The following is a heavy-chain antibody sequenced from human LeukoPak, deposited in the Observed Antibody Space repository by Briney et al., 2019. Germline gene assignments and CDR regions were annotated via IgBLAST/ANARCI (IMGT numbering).Heavy chain of an antibody. Sequence: SGTLSLTCAVSGGSISSSNWWSWVRQPPGKGLEWIGEIYHSGSTNYNPSLKSRVTISVDKSKNQFSLKLSSVTAADTAVYYCARVLPIFGVITPYSMDVWGKGTTVIVSS. D-gene: IGHD3-3*01. V-gene: IGHV4-4*02. CDR2: IYHSGST. CDR3: ARVLPIFGVITPYSMDV. J-gene: IGHJ6*03. CDR1: GGSISSSNW.